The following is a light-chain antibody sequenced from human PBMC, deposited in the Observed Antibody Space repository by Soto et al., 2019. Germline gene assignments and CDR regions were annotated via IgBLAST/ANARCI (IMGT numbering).Light chain of an antibody. J-gene: IGLJ2*01. CDR1: SSNIGRNA. V-gene: IGLV1-44*01. CDR3: ATWDDSLNGVL. Sequence: QSVLTQPPSASGTPGQRVTISCSGSSSNIGRNAVNWYQQLPGTAPKLLIYNNQRPSGVPDRFSGSKFGTSASLAISGLQSEDEADYYCATWDDSLNGVLFGGGTKVTVL. CDR2: NN.